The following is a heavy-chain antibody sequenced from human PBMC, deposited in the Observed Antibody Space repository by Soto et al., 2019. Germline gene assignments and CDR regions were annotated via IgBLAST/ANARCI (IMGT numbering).Heavy chain of an antibody. CDR1: GGSISSGGYY. CDR2: IYESGST. D-gene: IGHD2-15*01. V-gene: IGHV4-31*03. Sequence: SETLSLTCTVPGGSISSGGYYWSWIRQHPGKGLEWIGYIYESGSTNYNPSLKSRVTISVDKSKSQFSLKLSSVTAADTAVYYCARVHCSGGSCPYYFDHWGQGTLVTVSS. J-gene: IGHJ4*02. CDR3: ARVHCSGGSCPYYFDH.